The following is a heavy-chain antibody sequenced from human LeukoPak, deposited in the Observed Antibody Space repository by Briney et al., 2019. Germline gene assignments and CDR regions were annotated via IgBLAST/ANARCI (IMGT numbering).Heavy chain of an antibody. CDR1: GFTFSTYF. CDR2: IASDGSHT. V-gene: IGHV3-30-3*01. CDR3: ARERQDTIVHSGAFDI. J-gene: IGHJ3*02. Sequence: GGPLRLSCAASGFTFSTYFMHWVRQAPGKGLEWVAVIASDGSHTFYVESVKGRFTISRDNSKNTLYLQMNSLRAEDTAVYFCARERQDTIVHSGAFDIWGQGTMVTVSS. D-gene: IGHD3-10*01.